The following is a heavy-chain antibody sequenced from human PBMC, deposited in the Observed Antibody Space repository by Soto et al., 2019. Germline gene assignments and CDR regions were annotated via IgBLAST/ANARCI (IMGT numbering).Heavy chain of an antibody. CDR2: IKQDGSEK. D-gene: IGHD3-3*01. J-gene: IGHJ4*02. Sequence: GGSLRLSCAASGFTFSSYWMSWVRQAPGKGLEWVANIKQDGSEKYYVDSVKGRFTISRDNAKNSLYLQMNSLRAEDTAVYYCARDLEYYDFWSGYFYFDYWGQGTLVTV. V-gene: IGHV3-7*01. CDR3: ARDLEYYDFWSGYFYFDY. CDR1: GFTFSSYW.